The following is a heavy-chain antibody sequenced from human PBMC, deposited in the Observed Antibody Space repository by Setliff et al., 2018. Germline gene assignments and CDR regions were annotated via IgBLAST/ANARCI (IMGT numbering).Heavy chain of an antibody. D-gene: IGHD3-10*01. CDR1: GLTFSDNW. Sequence: VESLRLSCADSGLTFSDNWMHWVRQVPGKGLVWVSRINPDGSYRDYADSVKGRFTISRDNAKNTLYMQMNSRRAEDTAVYYCASDSYCHTWGYWGLGTLVTVSS. V-gene: IGHV3-74*01. J-gene: IGHJ4*02. CDR2: INPDGSYR. CDR3: ASDSYCHTWGY.